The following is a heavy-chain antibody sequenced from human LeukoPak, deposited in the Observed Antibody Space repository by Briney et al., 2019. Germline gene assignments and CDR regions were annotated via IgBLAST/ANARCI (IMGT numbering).Heavy chain of an antibody. V-gene: IGHV3-23*01. CDR3: AKDPLGYYDSSGYYDYFDY. J-gene: IGHJ4*02. D-gene: IGHD3-22*01. CDR1: GFTFSSYA. CDR2: ISGSGGST. Sequence: GGSLRLSCAASGFTFSSYAMSWVRQAPGKGLEWVSAISGSGGSTYYADSVKGRFTISRDNSKNTLYLQMNSLRAEDAAVYYCAKDPLGYYDSSGYYDYFDYWGQGTLVTVSS.